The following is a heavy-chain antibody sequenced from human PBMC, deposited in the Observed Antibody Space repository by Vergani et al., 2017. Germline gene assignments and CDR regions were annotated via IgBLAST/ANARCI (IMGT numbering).Heavy chain of an antibody. V-gene: IGHV3-23*01. CDR1: GFTFSSYA. D-gene: IGHD2-21*02. Sequence: TASGFTFSSYAMSWVRQAPGKGLEWVSAISGSGGSTYYADSVKGRFTISRDNSKNTLYLQMNSLRAEDTAVYYCARLEGGLLSPFDYWGQGTLVTVSS. CDR2: ISGSGGST. J-gene: IGHJ4*02. CDR3: ARLEGGLLSPFDY.